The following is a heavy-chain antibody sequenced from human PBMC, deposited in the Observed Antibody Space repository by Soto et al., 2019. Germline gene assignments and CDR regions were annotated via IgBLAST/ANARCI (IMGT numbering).Heavy chain of an antibody. D-gene: IGHD6-19*01. CDR1: GFTFSSYW. J-gene: IGHJ4*02. CDR3: ARPTGIAVAMMGY. V-gene: IGHV3-74*01. Sequence: LRLSCAASGFTFSSYWMHWVRQAPGKGLVWVSRINSDGSSTSYADSVKGRFTISRDNAKNTLYLQMNSLRAEDTAVYYCARPTGIAVAMMGYWGQGTLVTVSS. CDR2: INSDGSST.